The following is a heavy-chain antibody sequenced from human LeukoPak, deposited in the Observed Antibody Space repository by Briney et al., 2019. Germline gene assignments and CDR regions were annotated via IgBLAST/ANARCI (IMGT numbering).Heavy chain of an antibody. CDR3: ARDCSGGSCYGAFDI. J-gene: IGHJ3*02. D-gene: IGHD2-15*01. CDR2: IYDSGST. Sequence: SETLSLTCTVSGGSISSYYWSWIRQPPGKGLEWIGYIYDSGSTYYDPSLKSRITISVDTSENRFSLKLSSVTATDTAVYYCARDCSGGSCYGAFDIWGQGTMVTVSS. CDR1: GGSISSYY. V-gene: IGHV4-30-4*01.